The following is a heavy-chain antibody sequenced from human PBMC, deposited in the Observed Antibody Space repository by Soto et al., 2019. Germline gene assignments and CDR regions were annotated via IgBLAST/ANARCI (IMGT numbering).Heavy chain of an antibody. V-gene: IGHV5-51*01. J-gene: IGHJ6*02. CDR2: IYPGDSNT. CDR3: ARHAYDFWSGHPNPRYYYGMDV. Sequence: GESLKISCKGSGYSFTSYWIGWVRQMPGKGLEWMGIIYPGDSNTRYSPSLQGQVTISADKSISTAYLQWSSLKATDTAMYYCARHAYDFWSGHPNPRYYYGMDVWGQGNTVTVSS. CDR1: GYSFTSYW. D-gene: IGHD3-3*01.